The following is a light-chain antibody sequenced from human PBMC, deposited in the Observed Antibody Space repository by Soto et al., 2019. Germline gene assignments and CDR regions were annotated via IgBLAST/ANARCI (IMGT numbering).Light chain of an antibody. CDR1: QSVSSN. V-gene: IGKV3-15*01. CDR2: GAS. CDR3: QQYNTWPPIT. Sequence: EIVITPSPSTLSVYPGERATLSCRASQSVSSNLAWYQQKPGQAPRLLIFGASTRATGIPARFSGSGSGTEFTLTISSLQSEDFAVYYCQQYNTWPPITFGPGTRLEIK. J-gene: IGKJ5*01.